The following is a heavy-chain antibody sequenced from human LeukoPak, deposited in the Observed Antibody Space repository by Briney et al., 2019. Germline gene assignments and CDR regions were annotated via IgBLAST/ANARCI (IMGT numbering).Heavy chain of an antibody. CDR2: MNPNSGNT. D-gene: IGHD5-18*01. CDR1: GYTFTSYD. CDR3: ARRVDTAMVQDAFDI. V-gene: IGHV1-8*03. J-gene: IGHJ3*02. Sequence: ASVKVSCKASGYTFTSYDINWVRQATGQGLEWMGWMNPNSGNTGYAQKFQGRVTITRNTSISTAYMELSSLRSEDTAVYYCARRVDTAMVQDAFDIWGQGTMVTVSS.